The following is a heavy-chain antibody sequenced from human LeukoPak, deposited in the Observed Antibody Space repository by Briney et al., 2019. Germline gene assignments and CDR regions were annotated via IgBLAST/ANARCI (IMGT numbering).Heavy chain of an antibody. D-gene: IGHD6-13*01. CDR2: ISSSGSTI. Sequence: GGSLRLSCAASGFTFSDYYMSWIRQAPGKGLEWVSYISSSGSTIYYADSVKGRFTISRDNAKNSLYLQMNSLRAEDTAVYYCAGIAAAGTPVDYWGQGTLVTVSS. J-gene: IGHJ4*02. CDR3: AGIAAAGTPVDY. V-gene: IGHV3-11*04. CDR1: GFTFSDYY.